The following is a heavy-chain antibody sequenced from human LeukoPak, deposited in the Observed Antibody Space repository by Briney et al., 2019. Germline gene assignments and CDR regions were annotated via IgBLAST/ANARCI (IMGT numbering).Heavy chain of an antibody. D-gene: IGHD6-19*01. CDR1: GFTFSSCG. V-gene: IGHV3-23*01. J-gene: IGHJ4*02. CDR3: AKSGPVAGSLMRGFDY. Sequence: PGGSLRLSCATSGFTFSSCGMSWVRQAPGKGLEWVSSFSGSGGYTYYANSVKGRFTISRDNSRDTLYLQMNSLGAEDTATYYCAKSGPVAGSLMRGFDYWGQGTLVTVSS. CDR2: FSGSGGYT.